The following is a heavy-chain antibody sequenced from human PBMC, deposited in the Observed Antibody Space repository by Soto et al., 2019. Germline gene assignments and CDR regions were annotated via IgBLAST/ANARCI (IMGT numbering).Heavy chain of an antibody. CDR3: ARGGSMVTESYFDF. V-gene: IGHV1-2*02. CDR2: MNPDSGVT. Sequence: ASVKVSFKTSCYSFGDFYIHWVRQAPGQGLEWMGWMNPDSGVTDLAQKFRGRVTLARDTSTNTAYMTLDRLSSEDNGVYYCARGGSMVTESYFDFWGKGTLVTVSS. CDR1: CYSFGDFY. J-gene: IGHJ4*02. D-gene: IGHD2-21*02.